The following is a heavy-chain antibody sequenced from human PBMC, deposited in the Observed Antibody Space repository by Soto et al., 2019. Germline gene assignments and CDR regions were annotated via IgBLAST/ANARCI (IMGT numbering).Heavy chain of an antibody. Sequence: QVQLQQWGAGLLKPSETLSLTCAVYGGSFSGYYWSWIRQPPGKGLEWIGEINHSGSTNYNPSLKSRVTISVDTSKNQFSLKLSSVTAADTAVYYCARGPIWFGGGKPETYGMDVWGQGTTVTVSS. V-gene: IGHV4-34*01. D-gene: IGHD3-10*01. CDR3: ARGPIWFGGGKPETYGMDV. CDR1: GGSFSGYY. J-gene: IGHJ6*02. CDR2: INHSGST.